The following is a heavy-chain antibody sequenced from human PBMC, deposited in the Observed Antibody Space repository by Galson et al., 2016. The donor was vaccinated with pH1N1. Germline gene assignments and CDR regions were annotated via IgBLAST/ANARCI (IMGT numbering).Heavy chain of an antibody. V-gene: IGHV3-30-3*01. Sequence: SLRLSCAASGFTFSDYPMHWVRQTPGKGLECVALVSSDGSNKYYADSVKGRFTISRDNSKNTLYLQMNSLRAEDTAVYYCARDPGYYVLGDPFDIWGQGTMVTVSS. D-gene: IGHD3-3*01. J-gene: IGHJ3*02. CDR3: ARDPGYYVLGDPFDI. CDR2: VSSDGSNK. CDR1: GFTFSDYP.